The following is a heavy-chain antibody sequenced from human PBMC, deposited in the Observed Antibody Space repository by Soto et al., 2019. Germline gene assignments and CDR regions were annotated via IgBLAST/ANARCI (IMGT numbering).Heavy chain of an antibody. CDR3: ARAGFGYSYGSATDCGGDCYPHNFDY. J-gene: IGHJ4*02. Sequence: QVQLVQSGAEVKKPGSSVKVSCKASGGTFSSYAISWVRQAPGQGLEWMGGINPISGTANYAKKFQGRVSLPADASTSTAYMEMSSLRSDDTAVYYCARAGFGYSYGSATDCGGDCYPHNFDYWGQGTLVTVSS. D-gene: IGHD2-21*02. CDR2: INPISGTA. CDR1: GGTFSSYA. V-gene: IGHV1-69*01.